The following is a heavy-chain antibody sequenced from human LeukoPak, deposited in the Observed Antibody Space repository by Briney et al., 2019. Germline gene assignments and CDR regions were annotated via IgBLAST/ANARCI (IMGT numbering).Heavy chain of an antibody. Sequence: TGGSLRLSCAASGFTFSSYAMSWVRQARGKGLELVSAISGSGGSTYYADSVKGRFTISSDNSKTTLYLQMSRLRAEATAEYYCAKHPLTYYYDSSGYYLYYFDYWGQGTLVTVSS. D-gene: IGHD3-22*01. J-gene: IGHJ4*02. CDR1: GFTFSSYA. V-gene: IGHV3-23*01. CDR2: ISGSGGST. CDR3: AKHPLTYYYDSSGYYLYYFDY.